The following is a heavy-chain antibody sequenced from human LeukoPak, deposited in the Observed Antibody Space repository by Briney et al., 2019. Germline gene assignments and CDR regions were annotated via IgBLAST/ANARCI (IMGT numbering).Heavy chain of an antibody. D-gene: IGHD2-15*01. CDR3: ARGYCSGGSCIFDP. CDR1: GGTFSSYA. CDR2: IIPIFGTA. V-gene: IGHV1-69*05. Sequence: EAWVKVSCKASGGTFSSYAISWVRQAPGQGLEWRGGIIPIFGTANYAQKFQGRVTITTDESTSTAYMELSSLRSEDTAVYYCARGYCSGGSCIFDPWGQGTLVTVSS. J-gene: IGHJ5*02.